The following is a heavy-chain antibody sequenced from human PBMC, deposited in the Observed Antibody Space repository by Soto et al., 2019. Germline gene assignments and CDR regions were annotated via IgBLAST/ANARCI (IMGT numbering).Heavy chain of an antibody. CDR3: GRGDYANAFDI. J-gene: IGHJ3*02. V-gene: IGHV4-30-2*01. Sequence: QLQLQESGSGLVTPSQTLSLTCAVSGGSISSGGYSWNWIRQPPGKGLEWIGNIYHSGSTYYNASLTGRVTISVDGSKNQFSLKLSSVTAADTAVYYCGRGDYANAFDIWGQGTMVTVSS. D-gene: IGHD4-17*01. CDR2: IYHSGST. CDR1: GGSISSGGYS.